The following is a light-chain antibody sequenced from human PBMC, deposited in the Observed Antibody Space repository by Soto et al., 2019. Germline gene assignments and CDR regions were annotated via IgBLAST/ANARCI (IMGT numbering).Light chain of an antibody. V-gene: IGKV3-20*01. CDR2: GAS. Sequence: EIILTQSPDTLSLSPWERATLSCRASQSVSSYLAWYQQKPGQAPRLLISGASSRATGIPDRFSGSGSGTDFTLTNSRLEPEDFAVDYCQQYGSSPPNTFGGGTKVDIK. CDR1: QSVSSY. J-gene: IGKJ4*01. CDR3: QQYGSSPPNT.